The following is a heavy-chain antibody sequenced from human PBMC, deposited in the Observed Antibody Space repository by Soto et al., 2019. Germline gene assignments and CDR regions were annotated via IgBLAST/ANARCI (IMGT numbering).Heavy chain of an antibody. J-gene: IGHJ4*02. D-gene: IGHD5-18*01. Sequence: SETLSLTCTVSGGSVSSGSYYWSWIRQPPGKGLEWIGYIYYSGSTNYNPSLKSRVTISVDTSKNQFSLKLSSVTAADTAVYYCAKRGYSYGYDYWGQGTLVTVSS. CDR3: AKRGYSYGYDY. V-gene: IGHV4-61*01. CDR2: IYYSGST. CDR1: GGSVSSGSYY.